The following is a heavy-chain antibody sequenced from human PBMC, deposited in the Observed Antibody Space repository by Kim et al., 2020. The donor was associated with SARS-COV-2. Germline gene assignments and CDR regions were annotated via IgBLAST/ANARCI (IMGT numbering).Heavy chain of an antibody. V-gene: IGHV4-34*01. CDR3: ARAPKPAYSSSCRRWFDP. Sequence: SETLSLTCAVYGGSFSGYYWSWIRQPPGKGLEWIGEINHSGSTNYNPSLKSRVTISVDTSKNQFSLKLSSVTAADTAVYYCARAPKPAYSSSCRRWFDPWGQGTLVTVSS. D-gene: IGHD6-13*01. CDR1: GGSFSGYY. J-gene: IGHJ5*02. CDR2: INHSGST.